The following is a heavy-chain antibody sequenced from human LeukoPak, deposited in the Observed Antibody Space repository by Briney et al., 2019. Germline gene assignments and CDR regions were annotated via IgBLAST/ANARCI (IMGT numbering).Heavy chain of an antibody. CDR3: AKDLAVAGTGGNTFDM. D-gene: IGHD6-19*01. CDR2: ISYDGSKK. Sequence: GGSLRLSCAASGFTFNNYGMHWVRQAPGKGLEWVAVISYDGSKKYYADSVKGRFTISRDNSKNTLYLQMNSLRVEDTAVYYCAKDLAVAGTGGNTFDMWGQGTMVAVSS. CDR1: GFTFNNYG. J-gene: IGHJ3*02. V-gene: IGHV3-30*18.